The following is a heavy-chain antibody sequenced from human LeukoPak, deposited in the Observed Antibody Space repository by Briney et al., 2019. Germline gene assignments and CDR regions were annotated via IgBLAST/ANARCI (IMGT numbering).Heavy chain of an antibody. V-gene: IGHV4-59*08. D-gene: IGHD3-16*02. CDR3: ARAGILSYAFDM. Sequence: SEALSLTCSVSGDSISSYYWIWIRQPPGKGLEWIGFNQNSGSTNYNPSLKGRVTISIDTSKNQFSLRLSSVTAADTAVYYCARAGILSYAFDMWGQGTMVTVSS. CDR1: GDSISSYY. CDR2: NQNSGST. J-gene: IGHJ3*02.